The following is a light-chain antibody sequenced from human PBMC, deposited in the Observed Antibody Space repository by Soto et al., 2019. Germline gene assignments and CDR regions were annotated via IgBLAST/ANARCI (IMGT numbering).Light chain of an antibody. CDR3: QQYATSRWT. Sequence: ETVLTQSPGTLSLSPGDRATLSCRASQSVSSAYLAWYQQKPGQAPRLLIYGASSRAAGIPDRFSGSGSGTDFTLTISRLEPEDFAVYDCQQYATSRWTFGQGTKVELK. CDR1: QSVSSAY. J-gene: IGKJ1*01. CDR2: GAS. V-gene: IGKV3-20*01.